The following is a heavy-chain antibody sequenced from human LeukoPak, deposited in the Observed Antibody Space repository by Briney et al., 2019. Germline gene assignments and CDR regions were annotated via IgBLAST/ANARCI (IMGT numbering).Heavy chain of an antibody. V-gene: IGHV4-31*03. D-gene: IGHD5-18*01. CDR2: IYYSGST. Sequence: PSQTLSLTCTVSGGSISSGGYYWSWIRQHPGTGLEWIGYIYYSGSTYYNPSLKSRVTISVDTSKNQFSLKLSSVTAADTAVYYCAALDTAMGYSDYWGQGTLVTVSS. J-gene: IGHJ4*02. CDR3: AALDTAMGYSDY. CDR1: GGSISSGGYY.